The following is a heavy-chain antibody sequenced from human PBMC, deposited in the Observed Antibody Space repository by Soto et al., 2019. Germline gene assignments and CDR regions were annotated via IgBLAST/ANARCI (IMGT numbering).Heavy chain of an antibody. D-gene: IGHD3-9*01. CDR2: INAGNGNT. Sequence: ASVKVSCKASGYTFTSYAMHWVRQAPGQRLEWMGWINAGNGNTKYSQKFQGRVTITRDTSASTAYMELSSLRSEDTAVYHCARYDILTGYYLYWGQGTLVTVS. CDR1: GYTFTSYA. CDR3: ARYDILTGYYLY. V-gene: IGHV1-3*01. J-gene: IGHJ4*02.